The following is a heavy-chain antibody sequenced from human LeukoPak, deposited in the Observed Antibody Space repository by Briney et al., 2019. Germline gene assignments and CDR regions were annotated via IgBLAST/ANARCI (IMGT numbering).Heavy chain of an antibody. Sequence: SETLSLTCTVSGGSISSYYWSWIRQPPGKGLEWIGYIYYSGSTNYNPSLKSRVTISVDTSKNQFSLKLSSVTAADTAVYYCGRGDYVWGSYRYNRNWFDPWGQGTLVTVSS. CDR3: GRGDYVWGSYRYNRNWFDP. CDR1: GGSISSYY. D-gene: IGHD3-16*02. J-gene: IGHJ5*02. CDR2: IYYSGST. V-gene: IGHV4-59*01.